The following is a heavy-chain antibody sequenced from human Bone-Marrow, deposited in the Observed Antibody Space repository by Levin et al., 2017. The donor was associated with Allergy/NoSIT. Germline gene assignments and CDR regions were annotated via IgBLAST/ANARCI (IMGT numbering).Heavy chain of an antibody. V-gene: IGHV3-66*01. CDR2: IYSGGGT. J-gene: IGHJ4*02. Sequence: PGGSLRLSCAASGFTVGNNYVAWVRQAPGKGLDWISVIYSGGGTYYADSVKGRFTISRDKSKNTVYLQMNSLRVEDTAVYYCPSAPGFSDYWGQGTLVTVSS. CDR3: PSAPGFSDY. CDR1: GFTVGNNY.